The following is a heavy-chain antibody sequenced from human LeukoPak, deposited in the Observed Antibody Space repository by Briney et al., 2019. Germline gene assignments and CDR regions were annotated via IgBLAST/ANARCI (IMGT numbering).Heavy chain of an antibody. CDR1: GFTVSSNY. D-gene: IGHD4-17*01. CDR3: ARDPSDYGDYAGQQDH. V-gene: IGHV3-66*01. J-gene: IGHJ4*02. CDR2: IYSGGST. Sequence: PGGSLRLSCAASGFTVSSNYMSWVRQAPGKGLEWVSVIYSGGSTYYADSVKGRFTISRDNSKNTLYLQMNSLRAEDTAVYYCARDPSDYGDYAGQQDHWGQGTLVTVSS.